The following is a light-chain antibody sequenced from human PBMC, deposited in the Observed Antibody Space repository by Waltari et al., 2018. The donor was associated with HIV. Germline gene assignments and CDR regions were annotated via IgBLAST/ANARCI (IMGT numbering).Light chain of an antibody. CDR1: QSISSF. CDR2: ASS. Sequence: DIQMTQSPSSLSASVRDRVTITCRASQSISSFLNWYQQKAGKAPQLLLHASSNLQSGVPSRFSGSGSGTEFTLTIGSLQPEDFATYYCQQTYSPLYTFGQGTRLEIK. J-gene: IGKJ2*01. CDR3: QQTYSPLYT. V-gene: IGKV1-39*01.